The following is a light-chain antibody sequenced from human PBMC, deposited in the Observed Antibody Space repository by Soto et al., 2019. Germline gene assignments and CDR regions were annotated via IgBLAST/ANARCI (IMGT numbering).Light chain of an antibody. J-gene: IGLJ1*01. Sequence: HSVLTQPPSVSGAAGQRVTISCTGSSSNIGAGYDVHWYQQLPGTAPKLLIYGNSNRPSGVPDRFSGSKSGTSASLAITGLQAEDEADYYCQSYDSSLSGYVFGTGTKVTVL. CDR3: QSYDSSLSGYV. V-gene: IGLV1-40*01. CDR2: GNS. CDR1: SSNIGAGYD.